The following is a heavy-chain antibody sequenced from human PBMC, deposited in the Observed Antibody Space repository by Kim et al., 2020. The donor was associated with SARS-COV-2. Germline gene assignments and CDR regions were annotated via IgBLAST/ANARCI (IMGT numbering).Heavy chain of an antibody. Sequence: SETLSLTCTVSGGSISSYYWSWIRQPPGKGLEWIGYIYYSGSTNYNPSLKSRVTISVDTSKNQFSLKLSSVTAADTAVYYCARWMYYYGSGSYYQDYYYYGMDVWGQGTTVTVSS. D-gene: IGHD3-10*01. CDR1: GGSISSYY. CDR2: IYYSGST. J-gene: IGHJ6*02. CDR3: ARWMYYYGSGSYYQDYYYYGMDV. V-gene: IGHV4-59*01.